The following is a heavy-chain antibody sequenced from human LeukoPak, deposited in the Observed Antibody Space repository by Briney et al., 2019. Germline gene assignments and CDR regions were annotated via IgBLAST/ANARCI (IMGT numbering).Heavy chain of an antibody. CDR1: GFTFSDFW. D-gene: IGHD2-21*01. Sequence: PGGSLRLSCAASGFTFSDFWMHWVRQAPGGGLVWVSRVKGDEISTLYADSVKGRFTISRDNAKNTLYLQMSRLRADDTALYYCATGPYSAFEMWGQGTKVTVSS. J-gene: IGHJ3*02. V-gene: IGHV3-74*01. CDR2: VKGDEIST. CDR3: ATGPYSAFEM.